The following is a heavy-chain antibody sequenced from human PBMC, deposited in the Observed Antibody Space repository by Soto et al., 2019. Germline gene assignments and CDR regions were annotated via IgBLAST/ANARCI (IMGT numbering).Heavy chain of an antibody. CDR1: GFTVSSNY. Sequence: EVQLVESGGGLVQPGGSLRLSCAASGFTVSSNYMSWVRQAPGKGLEWVSVIYSGGSTYYADSVKGRFTISRDNSKNPLYLQMNSLRAEDTAVYYCARDLTVTTSQDAFDIWGQGTMVTVSS. D-gene: IGHD4-17*01. V-gene: IGHV3-66*01. J-gene: IGHJ3*02. CDR2: IYSGGST. CDR3: ARDLTVTTSQDAFDI.